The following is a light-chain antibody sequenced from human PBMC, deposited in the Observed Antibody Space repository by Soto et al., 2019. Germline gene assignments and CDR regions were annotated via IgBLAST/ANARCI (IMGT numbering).Light chain of an antibody. CDR3: CSYAGSSPFLYV. CDR2: EGS. Sequence: QSVLTQPASVSGSPGQSITISCTGTSSDVGSYNLVSWYQQHPGKAPKLMIYEGSKRPSGVSNRFSGSKSGNTASLTISGLQAEDEADYYCCSYAGSSPFLYVLGTGTKVTVL. V-gene: IGLV2-23*03. J-gene: IGLJ1*01. CDR1: SSDVGSYNL.